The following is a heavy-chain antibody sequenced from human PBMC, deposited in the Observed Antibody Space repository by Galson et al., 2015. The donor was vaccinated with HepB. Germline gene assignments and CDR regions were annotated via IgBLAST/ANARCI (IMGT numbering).Heavy chain of an antibody. J-gene: IGHJ4*02. D-gene: IGHD3-22*01. V-gene: IGHV3-30*04. CDR2: ISAGDGRNT. Sequence: SLRLSCAASGLIFSNSVMHWVRQAPGKGLEWVALISAGDGRNTNYADSVRGRFTISRDNSKNKVFLQMNSLRAEDTAVYYCAREGFSRGHVGIFDCWGQGALVTVSS. CDR3: AREGFSRGHVGIFDC. CDR1: GLIFSNSV.